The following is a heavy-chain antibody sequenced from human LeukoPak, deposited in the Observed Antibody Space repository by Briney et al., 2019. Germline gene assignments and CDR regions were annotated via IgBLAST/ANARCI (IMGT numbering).Heavy chain of an antibody. CDR2: ISSSSSTI. CDR3: ASEEGPAAGSDNWFDP. Sequence: GGSLRLSCAASGFTFSSYSMNWVRQAPGRGLEWVSYISSSSSTIYYADSVKGRFTISRDNAKSSLYLQMSSLRAEDTAVYYCASEEGPAAGSDNWFDPWGQGTLVTVSS. D-gene: IGHD2-2*01. CDR1: GFTFSSYS. J-gene: IGHJ5*02. V-gene: IGHV3-48*01.